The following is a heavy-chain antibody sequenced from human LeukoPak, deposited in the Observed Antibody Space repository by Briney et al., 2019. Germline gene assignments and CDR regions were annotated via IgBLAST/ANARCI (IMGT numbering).Heavy chain of an antibody. CDR1: GFTFNSFS. D-gene: IGHD3-9*01. CDR2: ISSSSTTI. V-gene: IGHV3-48*01. CDR3: ARVEDYDILTGFDY. Sequence: GGSLRLSCAASGFTFNSFSMNWVRQAPGKGLEWVSYISSSSTTIYYADSVKGRFTISRDNAKNSLYLQMNSLRAEDTAVYYCARVEDYDILTGFDYWGQGTLVTVSS. J-gene: IGHJ4*02.